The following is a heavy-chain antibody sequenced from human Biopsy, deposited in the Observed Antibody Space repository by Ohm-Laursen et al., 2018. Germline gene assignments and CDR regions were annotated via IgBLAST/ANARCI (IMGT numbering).Heavy chain of an antibody. D-gene: IGHD2-2*02. Sequence: SETLSLTSTVSLGSVNSYSSSWIRQPPGKGPEWLGYIHYSGSINYNPSLKGRVTIPLDTSKNQFSLKLSSVTAADTAVYYCASMPAAIHEPNYSYYGMHVWGQGTTVTVSS. J-gene: IGHJ6*02. CDR3: ASMPAAIHEPNYSYYGMHV. V-gene: IGHV4-59*08. CDR2: IHYSGSI. CDR1: LGSVNSYS.